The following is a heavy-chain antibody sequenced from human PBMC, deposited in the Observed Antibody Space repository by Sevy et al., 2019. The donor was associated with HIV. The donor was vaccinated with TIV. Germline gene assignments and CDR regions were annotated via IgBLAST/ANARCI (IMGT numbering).Heavy chain of an antibody. D-gene: IGHD4-17*01. CDR2: ITNSGSTK. CDR3: ARDLPPSATTVAHFDY. Sequence: GGSLRLSCTASGFPFSIYEMNWVRQAPGKGLEWVSYITNSGSTKYYSDSVKGRFTISRDNAKNSLYLQMNNLRAEDTAAYYCARDLPPSATTVAHFDYWGRGTLVTVSS. CDR1: GFPFSIYE. J-gene: IGHJ4*02. V-gene: IGHV3-48*03.